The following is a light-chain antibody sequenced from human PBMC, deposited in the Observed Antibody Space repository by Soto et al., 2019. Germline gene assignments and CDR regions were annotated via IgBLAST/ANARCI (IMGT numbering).Light chain of an antibody. CDR1: HSVSTN. CDR2: GTS. Sequence: EIVMTQSPATLSVSPGERATLSCRASHSVSTNLAWYQQKPGQSPRLLIYGTSTRATGVPARFSGGGSGTEFTLTINSLQSEDFATYYCQQYISGWTFGQGTKVDIK. CDR3: QQYISGWT. J-gene: IGKJ1*01. V-gene: IGKV3-15*01.